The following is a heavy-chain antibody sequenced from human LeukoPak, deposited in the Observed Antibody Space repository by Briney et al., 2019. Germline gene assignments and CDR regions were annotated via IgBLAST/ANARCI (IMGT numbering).Heavy chain of an antibody. J-gene: IGHJ6*02. CDR3: ARQVGTVTHYYGMDV. CDR1: GGSISSHY. D-gene: IGHD4-17*01. CDR2: IYYSGST. Sequence: SETLSLTCTVSGGSISSHYWSWIRQPPEKGLEWIGYIYYSGSTNYNPSLKSRVTISVDTSKNQFSLKLSSVTAADTAVYYCARQVGTVTHYYGMDVWGQGTTVTVSS. V-gene: IGHV4-59*08.